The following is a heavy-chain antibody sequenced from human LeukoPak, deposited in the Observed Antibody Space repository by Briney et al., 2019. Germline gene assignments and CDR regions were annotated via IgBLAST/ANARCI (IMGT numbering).Heavy chain of an antibody. V-gene: IGHV4-59*01. CDR1: GGSFSGYY. D-gene: IGHD3-10*01. CDR3: ARMDNYYYGSGRGFDY. CDR2: IYYSGST. J-gene: IGHJ4*02. Sequence: SETLSLTCAVYGGSFSGYYWSWIRQPPGKGLEWIGYIYYSGSTNYNPSLKSRVTISVDTSKNQFSLKLSSVTAADTAVYYCARMDNYYYGSGRGFDYWGQGTLVTVSS.